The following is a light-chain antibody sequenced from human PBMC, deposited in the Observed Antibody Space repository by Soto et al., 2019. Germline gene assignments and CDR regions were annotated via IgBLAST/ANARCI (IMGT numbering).Light chain of an antibody. CDR1: SSDIGYYDY. Sequence: QSVLTQPASVSGSPGQSITISRTGTSSDIGYYDYVSWYQHHSGEAPKLIIYEVNNRPSGVSNRFSGSKSVNTASLTISGLQAEDEADYYCSSHSSSSAYYVFGTGTKVTVL. CDR2: EVN. J-gene: IGLJ1*01. V-gene: IGLV2-14*01. CDR3: SSHSSSSAYYV.